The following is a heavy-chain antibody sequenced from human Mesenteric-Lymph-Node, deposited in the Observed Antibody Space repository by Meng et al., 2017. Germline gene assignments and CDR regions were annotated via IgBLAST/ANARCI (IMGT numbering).Heavy chain of an antibody. CDR3: VRSSGWVKTGFDP. CDR1: GGSMSSGNYY. J-gene: IGHJ5*02. Sequence: QVQLQESGAGLVEPSQTLSLTCTVSGGSMSSGNYYWSWIRQPPGKGLEWIGYIHHSGSAYYNPSLKSRVSISVDTSKNQFSLNLNSMTAADTAVYYCVRSSGWVKTGFDPWGQGTLVTVSS. D-gene: IGHD6-19*01. CDR2: IHHSGSA. V-gene: IGHV4-30-4*01.